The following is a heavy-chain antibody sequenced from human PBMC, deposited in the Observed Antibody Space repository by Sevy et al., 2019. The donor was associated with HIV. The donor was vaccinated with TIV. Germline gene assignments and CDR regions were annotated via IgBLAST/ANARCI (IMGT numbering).Heavy chain of an antibody. CDR3: ARGIAARPRGMDV. CDR1: GFTFSSYG. CDR2: IWYDGSNK. J-gene: IGHJ6*02. Sequence: GGSLRLSCAASGFTFSSYGMHWVRQAPGKGLEWVAVIWYDGSNKYYADSVKGRFTISGDNSKNTLYLQMNCLRAEDTAVYYCARGIAARPRGMDVWGQGTTVTVSS. V-gene: IGHV3-33*01. D-gene: IGHD6-25*01.